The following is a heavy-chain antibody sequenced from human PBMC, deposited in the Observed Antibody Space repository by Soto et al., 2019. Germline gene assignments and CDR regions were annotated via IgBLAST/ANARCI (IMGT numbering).Heavy chain of an antibody. CDR3: ARDQASCSAGSCYSDAFDI. CDR2: ISSSSSYI. V-gene: IGHV3-21*01. Sequence: PGGSLRLSCAASGFTFSSYRMNWVRQAPGKGLEWVSSISSSSSYIYYADSVKGRFSISRDNAKNSLYLQMNRRRGEDTAVYYCARDQASCSAGSCYSDAFDISGQGTRVTVPS. J-gene: IGHJ3*02. D-gene: IGHD2-15*01. CDR1: GFTFSSYR.